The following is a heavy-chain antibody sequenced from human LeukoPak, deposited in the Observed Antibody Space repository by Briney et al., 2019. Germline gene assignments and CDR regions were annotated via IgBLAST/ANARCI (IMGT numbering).Heavy chain of an antibody. D-gene: IGHD4-17*01. V-gene: IGHV3-11*04. CDR3: ARGGYGLTDGPPEYFQH. Sequence: PGGSLRLSCAASGFTFSDHYMTWIRQAPGKGLEWVSYISQNGTDIKYADSVKGRFTLSRDNARNSLYVQMNSQRAEDTAVYYCARGGYGLTDGPPEYFQHWGQGTLVTVSS. CDR1: GFTFSDHY. J-gene: IGHJ1*01. CDR2: ISQNGTDI.